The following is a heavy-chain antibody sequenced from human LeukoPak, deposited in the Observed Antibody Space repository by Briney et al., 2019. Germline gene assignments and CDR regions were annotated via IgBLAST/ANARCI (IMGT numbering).Heavy chain of an antibody. CDR3: ARDSAAYSSSWYGDNWFDP. CDR2: IYYRGST. Sequence: SETLSLTCTVSGGSISSSSYYWGWIRQPPGKGLEWIGSIYYRGSTYYNPSLKSRVTISVDTSKNQFSLKLSSVTAADTAVYYCARDSAAYSSSWYGDNWFDPWGQGTLVTVSS. CDR1: GGSISSSSYY. D-gene: IGHD6-13*01. J-gene: IGHJ5*02. V-gene: IGHV4-39*07.